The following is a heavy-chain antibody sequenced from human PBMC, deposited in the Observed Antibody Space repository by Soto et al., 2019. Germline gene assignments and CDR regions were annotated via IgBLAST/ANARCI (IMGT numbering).Heavy chain of an antibody. D-gene: IGHD6-19*01. CDR2: ISATGST. J-gene: IGHJ4*02. CDR3: AKVSNKSAVAQRGYFDS. Sequence: EVQVLDSGGGVVQPGGSQRLSCEASGFTFSNYAMSWVRQAPGKGLEWVSTISATGSTLYADSVKGRFTISRDNSKNTVYLQMNFLRAEDTAVYYCAKVSNKSAVAQRGYFDSWRQGTLVTVSS. V-gene: IGHV3-23*01. CDR1: GFTFSNYA.